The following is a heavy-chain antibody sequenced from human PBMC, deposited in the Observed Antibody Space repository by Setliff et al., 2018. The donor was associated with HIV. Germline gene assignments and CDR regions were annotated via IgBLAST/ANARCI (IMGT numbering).Heavy chain of an antibody. CDR3: AREGGQGYSGSGSFYHRNFDL. V-gene: IGHV4-34*01. Sequence: SETLSLTCAVYGGSLSGYYWSWVRQSPGRGLGWIGEINQRGNTNFNPSLKSRLIISVDTSKSQFSLKLTSVTAADTALYYCAREGGQGYSGSGSFYHRNFDLWGRGTLVTVSS. D-gene: IGHD3-10*01. CDR2: INQRGNT. J-gene: IGHJ2*01. CDR1: GGSLSGYY.